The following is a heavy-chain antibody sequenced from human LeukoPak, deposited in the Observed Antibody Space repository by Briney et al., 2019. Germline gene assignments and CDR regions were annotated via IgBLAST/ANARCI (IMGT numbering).Heavy chain of an antibody. CDR1: GFTFSSYW. V-gene: IGHV3-74*01. J-gene: IGHJ4*02. CDR3: ALCSLRYSSGWYVFDY. Sequence: QPGGSLRLSCAASGFTFSSYWMHWVRQAPGKGLVWVSRINSDGSSTTYADSVKGRFTISRDNAKNTLYLQMNSLRAEDTAVHYCALCSLRYSSGWYVFDYWGQGTLVTVSS. D-gene: IGHD6-19*01. CDR2: INSDGSST.